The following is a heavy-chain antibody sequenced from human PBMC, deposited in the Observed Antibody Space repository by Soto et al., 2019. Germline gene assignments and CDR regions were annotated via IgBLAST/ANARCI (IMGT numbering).Heavy chain of an antibody. J-gene: IGHJ4*02. CDR2: ISSSSSTI. CDR3: ARLPASSGWYPSISHFDY. Sequence: GGSLRLSCAASGFTFSSYSMNWVRQAPGKGLEWVSYISSSSSTIYYADSVKGRFTISRDNAKNSLYLQMNSLRDEDTAVYYCARLPASSGWYPSISHFDYWGQGTLVTVSS. CDR1: GFTFSSYS. V-gene: IGHV3-48*02. D-gene: IGHD6-19*01.